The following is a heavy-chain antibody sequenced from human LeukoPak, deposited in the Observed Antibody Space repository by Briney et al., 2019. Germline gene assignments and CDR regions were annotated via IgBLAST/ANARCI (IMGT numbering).Heavy chain of an antibody. Sequence: GGSLKLSCAASGFTFSSYNLNWVRQAPGKGLEWVSSISSSSTYIYYADSVKGRFTISRDNAKNSLYLQMNSLRAEDTAVYYCARDSVGILTGLDDWGQGTLVTVSS. D-gene: IGHD3-9*01. CDR2: ISSSSTYI. V-gene: IGHV3-21*01. CDR3: ARDSVGILTGLDD. CDR1: GFTFSSYN. J-gene: IGHJ4*02.